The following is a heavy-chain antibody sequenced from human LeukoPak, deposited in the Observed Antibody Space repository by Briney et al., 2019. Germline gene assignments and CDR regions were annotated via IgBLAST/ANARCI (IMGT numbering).Heavy chain of an antibody. CDR1: GGSISSGNYY. Sequence: SETLSLTCTVSGGSISSGNYYWSWIRQPAGKGLEWIGRISTSGSTDYNPSLKSRLTISLDASKNQFSLKLSSVTAADTAVYYCARLSGLRSGGGNYFDYWGQGTLVTVSS. J-gene: IGHJ4*02. CDR3: ARLSGLRSGGGNYFDY. D-gene: IGHD5-12*01. V-gene: IGHV4-61*02. CDR2: ISTSGST.